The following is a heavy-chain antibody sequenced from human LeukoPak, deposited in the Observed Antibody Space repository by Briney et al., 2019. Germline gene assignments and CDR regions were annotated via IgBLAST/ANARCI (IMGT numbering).Heavy chain of an antibody. J-gene: IGHJ4*02. CDR3: ARLRRDSGSY. CDR2: INHSGST. Sequence: SETLSLTCTVSGGSISSYYWNWIRQPPGKGLEWIGEINHSGSTNYNPSLKSRVTISVDTSKNQFSPKLSSVTAADTAVYYCARLRRDSGSYWGQGTLVTVSS. CDR1: GGSISSYY. D-gene: IGHD1-26*01. V-gene: IGHV4-34*01.